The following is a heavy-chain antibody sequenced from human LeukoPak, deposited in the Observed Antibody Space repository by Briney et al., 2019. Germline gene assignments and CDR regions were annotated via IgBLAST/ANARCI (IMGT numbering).Heavy chain of an antibody. CDR2: IVVGSGNT. CDR3: AAERTMISSFQAFDI. CDR1: GFTFISSA. Sequence: GASVKVSCKASGFTFISSAVQWVRQARGQRLEWIGWIVVGSGNTNYAQKFQERVTITRDMSTSAAYMELSSLRSEDTAVYYCAAERTMISSFQAFDIWGQGTLVTVSS. J-gene: IGHJ3*02. D-gene: IGHD3-22*01. V-gene: IGHV1-58*01.